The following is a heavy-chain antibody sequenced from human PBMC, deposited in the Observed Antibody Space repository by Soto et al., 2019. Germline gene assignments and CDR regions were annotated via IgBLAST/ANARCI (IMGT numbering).Heavy chain of an antibody. Sequence: QVQLQESGPGLVKPSQTLSLTCTVSGGSISSSGYYWSWIRQHPGKGLEWIGYTYYGGSTYYNPSHKSRAAISVDTYKNQFSLKLSSVTAADTAVYYCTYGSGSPYYFDYWGQGTLVTVSS. CDR1: GGSISSSGYY. CDR3: TYGSGSPYYFDY. V-gene: IGHV4-31*03. J-gene: IGHJ4*02. CDR2: TYYGGST. D-gene: IGHD3-10*01.